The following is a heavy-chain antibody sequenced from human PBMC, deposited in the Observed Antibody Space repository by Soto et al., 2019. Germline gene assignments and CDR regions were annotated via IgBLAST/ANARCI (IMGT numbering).Heavy chain of an antibody. CDR2: INHSGST. CDR3: ARGHPYCSGGSCYPNTPIHYFDY. D-gene: IGHD2-15*01. CDR1: GGSFSGYY. J-gene: IGHJ4*02. V-gene: IGHV4-34*01. Sequence: PSETLSLTCAVYGGSFSGYYWSWIRQPPGKGLEWIGEINHSGSTNYNPSLKSRVTISVDTSKNQFSLKLSSVTAADTAVYYCARGHPYCSGGSCYPNTPIHYFDYWGQGTLVTVSS.